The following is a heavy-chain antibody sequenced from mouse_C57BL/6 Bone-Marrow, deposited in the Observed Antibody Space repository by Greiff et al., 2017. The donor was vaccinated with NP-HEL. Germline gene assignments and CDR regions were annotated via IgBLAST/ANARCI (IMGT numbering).Heavy chain of an antibody. J-gene: IGHJ1*03. CDR1: GYTFTEYT. CDR3: ARHGPPIDDGSSYGYFDV. CDR2: FYPGSGSI. V-gene: IGHV1-62-2*01. D-gene: IGHD1-1*01. Sequence: VQLVESGAELVKPGASVKLSCKASGYTFTEYTIHWVKQRSGQGLEWIGWFYPGSGSIKYNEKFKDKATLTADKSSSTVYMELSRLTSEDSAVYFCARHGPPIDDGSSYGYFDVWGTGTTVTVSS.